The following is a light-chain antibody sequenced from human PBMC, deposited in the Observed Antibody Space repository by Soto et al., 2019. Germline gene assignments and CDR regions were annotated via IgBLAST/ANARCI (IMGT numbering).Light chain of an antibody. CDR3: QQSYSTGWT. Sequence: DIQMTQSPSSLSASVGDRVIITCRASRTMRNYLNWYQQKPGKAPKLLIYTASNLQSGVPSRFSGSGSGTDFTLTISSLQPEDCATYYCQQSYSTGWTFGQGTRVEIK. V-gene: IGKV1-39*01. J-gene: IGKJ1*01. CDR2: TAS. CDR1: RTMRNY.